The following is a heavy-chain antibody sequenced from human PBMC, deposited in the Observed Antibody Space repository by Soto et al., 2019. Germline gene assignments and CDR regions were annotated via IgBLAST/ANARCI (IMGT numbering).Heavy chain of an antibody. CDR2: IYPGDHET. CDR1: VYTFSNFW. V-gene: IGHV5-51*01. J-gene: IGHJ4*02. Sequence: LKISCRCSVYTFSNFWIAWVRHLPGKGLEWMGIIYPGDHETRYSPSFHGKVTISADKSINTAYLQWSSLEASDSAFYYCARSPRSSPYFDYWGQGALVTVSS. D-gene: IGHD6-13*01. CDR3: ARSPRSSPYFDY.